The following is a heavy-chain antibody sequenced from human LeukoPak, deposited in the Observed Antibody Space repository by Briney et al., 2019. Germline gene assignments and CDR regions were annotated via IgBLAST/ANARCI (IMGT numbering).Heavy chain of an antibody. CDR1: GFTVSTNY. V-gene: IGHV3-53*01. Sequence: GGSLRLSCAASGFTVSTNYMSWVRQAPGKGLEWVSVIYSGGSTYYADSVKGRFTISRDNSKNTLYLQMNSLRAEDTAVYYCAKGSSTSRPYYFDSWGQGTLVTVSS. J-gene: IGHJ4*02. D-gene: IGHD2-2*01. CDR2: IYSGGST. CDR3: AKGSSTSRPYYFDS.